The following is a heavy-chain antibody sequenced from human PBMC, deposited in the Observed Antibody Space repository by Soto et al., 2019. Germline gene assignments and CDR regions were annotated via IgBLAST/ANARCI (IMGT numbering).Heavy chain of an antibody. CDR2: IIPILGIA. CDR1: GGTFSSYT. V-gene: IGHV1-69*02. J-gene: IGHJ4*02. CDR3: ARGKGVVVVAASDY. Sequence: QVQLMQSGAEVKKPGSSVKVSCKASGGTFSSYTISWVRQAPGQGLEWMGRIIPILGIANYAQKFQGRVTITADKSTSTAYMELSSLRSEDTAVYYCARGKGVVVVAASDYWGQGTLVTVSS. D-gene: IGHD2-15*01.